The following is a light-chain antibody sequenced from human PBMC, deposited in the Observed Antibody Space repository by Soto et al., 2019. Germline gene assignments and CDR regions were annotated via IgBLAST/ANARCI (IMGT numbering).Light chain of an antibody. J-gene: IGKJ2*01. Sequence: DIQMTQSPSSLSASVGNRVTITCRASQSIANYLNWYQQKPGKAPIVLIYAASNLESGVPSRFSGSGSGTDFTLTISSLQPEDFATYYCQQSFSIPYTFGQGTKLEIK. V-gene: IGKV1-39*01. CDR1: QSIANY. CDR2: AAS. CDR3: QQSFSIPYT.